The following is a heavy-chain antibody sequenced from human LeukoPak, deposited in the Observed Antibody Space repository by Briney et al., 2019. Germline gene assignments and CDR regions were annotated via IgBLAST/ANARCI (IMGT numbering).Heavy chain of an antibody. Sequence: SETLSLTCTVSGGSISSYYWSWIRQPPGKGLEWIGYIYYSGSTNYNPSLKSRVTISVDTSKNQFSLKLSSVTAADTAVYYCARHGPLYYDILTGYYTFDAFDIWGQGTMVTVSS. D-gene: IGHD3-9*01. CDR2: IYYSGST. J-gene: IGHJ3*02. CDR3: ARHGPLYYDILTGYYTFDAFDI. V-gene: IGHV4-59*08. CDR1: GGSISSYY.